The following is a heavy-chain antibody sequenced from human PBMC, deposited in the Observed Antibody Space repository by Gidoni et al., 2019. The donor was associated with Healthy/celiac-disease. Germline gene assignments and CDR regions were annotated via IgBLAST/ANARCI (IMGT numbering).Heavy chain of an antibody. CDR3: ARDATLGIAPLLYFDL. CDR2: NYYSGST. J-gene: IGHJ2*01. CDR1: GGSISSSSYY. V-gene: IGHV4-39*07. Sequence: QLQLQESGPGMVKPSETLSLNCTVAGGSISSSSYYWGWIRQPPGKGLDWIGSNYYSGSTYYNPSLKSRVTISVDTSKNQFSLKLSSVTAADTAVYYCARDATLGIAPLLYFDLWGRGTLVTVSS. D-gene: IGHD7-27*01.